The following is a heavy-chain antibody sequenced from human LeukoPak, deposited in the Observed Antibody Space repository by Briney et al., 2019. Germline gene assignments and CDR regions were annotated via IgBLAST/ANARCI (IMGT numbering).Heavy chain of an antibody. Sequence: GESLKISCKGSGYSFTTYWIGWVRQLPGKGLEWMGIIFPDDSDRRYGPSFRGQVTISADKSINTAYLQWSSLKASDTALYYCARRELPSGSAFDIWGQGTMVTVSS. CDR1: GYSFTTYW. V-gene: IGHV5-51*01. D-gene: IGHD1-26*01. CDR2: IFPDDSDR. J-gene: IGHJ3*02. CDR3: ARRELPSGSAFDI.